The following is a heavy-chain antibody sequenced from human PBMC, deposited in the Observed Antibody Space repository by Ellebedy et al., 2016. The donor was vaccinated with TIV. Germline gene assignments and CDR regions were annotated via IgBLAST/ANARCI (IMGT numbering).Heavy chain of an antibody. D-gene: IGHD3-22*01. Sequence: GESLKISCAASGFTFSSFGMHWVRQAPGKGLGWVAVIWYDGTEKYYADSVKGRFTISRDNSRNTLNLQMNGLRPEDTAVYYCARDYSYDSGGSMPGYWGQGTLVTVSS. CDR1: GFTFSSFG. CDR2: IWYDGTEK. CDR3: ARDYSYDSGGSMPGY. V-gene: IGHV3-33*08. J-gene: IGHJ4*02.